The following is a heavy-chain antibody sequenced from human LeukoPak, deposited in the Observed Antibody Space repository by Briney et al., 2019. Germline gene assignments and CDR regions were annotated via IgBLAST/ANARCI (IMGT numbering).Heavy chain of an antibody. V-gene: IGHV4-39*01. CDR1: GGSISSSSYY. CDR2: IYYSGST. CDR3: ATNPRVWGSYRYSQFDY. Sequence: PSETLSLTCTVSGGSISSSSYYWGWIRQPPGKGLEWIGSIYYSGSTYYNPSLKSRVTISVDTSKNQFSLKLSSVTAADTAVYYCATNPRVWGSYRYSQFDYWGQGTLVTVSS. D-gene: IGHD3-16*02. J-gene: IGHJ4*02.